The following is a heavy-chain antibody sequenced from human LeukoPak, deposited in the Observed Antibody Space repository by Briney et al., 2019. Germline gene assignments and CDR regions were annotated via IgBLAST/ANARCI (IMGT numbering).Heavy chain of an antibody. CDR3: ARDSVRVGYGSGSLPFY. D-gene: IGHD3-10*01. Sequence: GGSLRLSCAASGLTLSSYSMHWVRQAPGKGLEWVSSISSSSSYIYYADSVKGRFTISRDNAKNSLYLQMNSLRAEDTAAYYCARDSVRVGYGSGSLPFYWGQGTLVTVSS. CDR2: ISSSSSYI. J-gene: IGHJ4*02. CDR1: GLTLSSYS. V-gene: IGHV3-21*01.